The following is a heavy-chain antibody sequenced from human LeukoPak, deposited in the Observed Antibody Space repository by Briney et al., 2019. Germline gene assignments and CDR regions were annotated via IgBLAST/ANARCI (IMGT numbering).Heavy chain of an antibody. Sequence: SETLSLTCAVYGGSFSGYYWSWIRQPPGKGLEWIGEINHSGSTNYNPSLKSRVTISVDTSKNQFSLKLSSVTAADTAVYYCARGSRLVPDYWGQGTLDTVSS. V-gene: IGHV4-34*01. CDR3: ARGSRLVPDY. CDR2: INHSGST. D-gene: IGHD3-9*01. J-gene: IGHJ4*02. CDR1: GGSFSGYY.